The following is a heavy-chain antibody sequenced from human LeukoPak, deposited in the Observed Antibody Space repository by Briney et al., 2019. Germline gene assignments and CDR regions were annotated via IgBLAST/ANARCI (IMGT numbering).Heavy chain of an antibody. Sequence: SETLSLTCTVSGGSISSGSYYWSWIRQPAGKGLEWIGRIYTSGSTNYNPSLKSRVTISVDTSKNQFSLKLSSVTAADTAVYYCARGSPYYYDSSGYTRAFDIWGQGTMVTVSS. CDR1: GGSISSGSYY. CDR3: ARGSPYYYDSSGYTRAFDI. D-gene: IGHD3-22*01. V-gene: IGHV4-61*02. CDR2: IYTSGST. J-gene: IGHJ3*02.